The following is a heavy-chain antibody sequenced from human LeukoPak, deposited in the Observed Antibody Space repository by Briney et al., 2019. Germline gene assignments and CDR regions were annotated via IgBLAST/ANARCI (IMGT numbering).Heavy chain of an antibody. D-gene: IGHD1-26*01. Sequence: GGSLRLSCAASGFTFSSYGMLWVRQAPGKGPEWVAFIRYDGSNKYYADSVKGRFTISRDNSKNTLYLQMNSLRAEDTAVYYCAKAPVGATPGDAFDIWGQGTMVTVSS. V-gene: IGHV3-30*02. CDR1: GFTFSSYG. J-gene: IGHJ3*02. CDR2: IRYDGSNK. CDR3: AKAPVGATPGDAFDI.